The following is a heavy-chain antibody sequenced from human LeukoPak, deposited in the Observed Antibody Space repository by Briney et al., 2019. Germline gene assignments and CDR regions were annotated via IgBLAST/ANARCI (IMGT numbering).Heavy chain of an antibody. Sequence: GESLKISCKGSGYSFTSYWIGWVRQMPGKGLGWMGIIYPGDSDTRYSPSFQGQVTISADKSISTAYLQWSSLKASDTAMYYCARQRHGGSYYKVDYYYYMDVWGKGTTVTVSS. J-gene: IGHJ6*03. V-gene: IGHV5-51*01. CDR3: ARQRHGGSYYKVDYYYYMDV. CDR1: GYSFTSYW. D-gene: IGHD1-26*01. CDR2: IYPGDSDT.